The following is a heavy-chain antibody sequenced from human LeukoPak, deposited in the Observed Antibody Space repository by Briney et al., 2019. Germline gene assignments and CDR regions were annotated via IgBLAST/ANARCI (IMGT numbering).Heavy chain of an antibody. D-gene: IGHD5-18*01. Sequence: GGSLRLSCAASGSTFSSYGMHWVRQAPGKGLEWVAVISYDGSNKYYADSVKGRFTISRDNSKNTLYLQMNSLRAEDTAVYYCAREGGYSYGALDYWGQGTLVTVSS. V-gene: IGHV3-30*03. CDR1: GSTFSSYG. CDR3: AREGGYSYGALDY. CDR2: ISYDGSNK. J-gene: IGHJ4*02.